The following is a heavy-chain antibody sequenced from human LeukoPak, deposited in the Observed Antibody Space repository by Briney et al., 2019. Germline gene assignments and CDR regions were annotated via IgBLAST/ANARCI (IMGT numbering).Heavy chain of an antibody. J-gene: IGHJ4*02. V-gene: IGHV3-49*04. CDR1: GFTFGDYA. Sequence: PGRSLRLSCTASGFTFGDYAMSWVRQAPGKGLEWVGFIRSKAYGGTTEYAASVKGRFTISRDDSKSIAYLQMNSLKTEDTAVYYCTRGAVGAITFFDYWGQETLVTVSS. CDR3: TRGAVGAITFFDY. D-gene: IGHD1-26*01. CDR2: IRSKAYGGTT.